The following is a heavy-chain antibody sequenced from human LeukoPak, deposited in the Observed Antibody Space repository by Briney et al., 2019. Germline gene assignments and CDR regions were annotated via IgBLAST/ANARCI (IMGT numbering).Heavy chain of an antibody. CDR1: GYTFTGYY. J-gene: IGHJ4*02. Sequence: ASVKVSCKASGYTFTGYYMHWVRQAPGQGLEWMGWINPNSGGTNYAQKFQGRVTMTRDTSISTAYMELSRLRADDTAVYYCVKGSYDSSGYYTDRCFDYWAREPWSPSPQ. V-gene: IGHV1-2*02. CDR2: INPNSGGT. D-gene: IGHD3-22*01. CDR3: VKGSYDSSGYYTDRCFDY.